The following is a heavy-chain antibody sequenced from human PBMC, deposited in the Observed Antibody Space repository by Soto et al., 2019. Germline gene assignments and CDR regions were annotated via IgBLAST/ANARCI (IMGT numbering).Heavy chain of an antibody. Sequence: GESLKIFCKGSGYSFTSYWIGWVRQMPGKGLEWMGIIYPGDSDTRYSPSFQGQVTISADKSISTAYLQWSSLKASDTAMYYCARPPVVDNWNYDFSPWFDPWGQGTLVTVSS. CDR3: ARPPVVDNWNYDFSPWFDP. V-gene: IGHV5-51*01. CDR1: GYSFTSYW. J-gene: IGHJ5*02. D-gene: IGHD1-7*01. CDR2: IYPGDSDT.